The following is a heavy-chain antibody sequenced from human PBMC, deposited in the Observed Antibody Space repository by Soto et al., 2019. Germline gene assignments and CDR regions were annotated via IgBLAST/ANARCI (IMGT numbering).Heavy chain of an antibody. V-gene: IGHV2-5*02. CDR1: GFSLSTSGVG. CDR2: IYWDDDK. Sequence: QSTLKESGPTLVKPTQTLTLTCTFSGFSLSTSGVGVGWIRQPPGKALEWLALIYWDDDKRYSPSLKSRLTITKDTSKNQVVLTMTNMDPVDTATYYCAHIGPTYCGGDCPTEYFQHWGQGTLVTVSS. J-gene: IGHJ1*01. D-gene: IGHD2-21*02. CDR3: AHIGPTYCGGDCPTEYFQH.